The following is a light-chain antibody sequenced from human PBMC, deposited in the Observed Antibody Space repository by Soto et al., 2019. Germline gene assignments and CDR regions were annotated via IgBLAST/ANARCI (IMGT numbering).Light chain of an antibody. J-gene: IGKJ5*01. V-gene: IGKV1-9*01. CDR3: QQLNSYPIT. Sequence: DILMTQSPSSLSSSVGDRVTITCRASQGISNYLAWYKQKPGKVPKLLIYAASTLQSGVPSRFRGSGSGTEFTLTISSLQPEDFETYYCQQLNSYPITFGQGTRLEIK. CDR1: QGISNY. CDR2: AAS.